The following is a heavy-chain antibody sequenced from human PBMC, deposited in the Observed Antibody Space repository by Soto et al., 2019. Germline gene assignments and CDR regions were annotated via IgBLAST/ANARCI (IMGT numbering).Heavy chain of an antibody. V-gene: IGHV4-30-2*01. J-gene: IGHJ5*02. CDR2: IYESGRT. D-gene: IGHD1-26*01. CDR1: GGSISSGGYS. CDR3: ARGDRYRESFSDWSDP. Sequence: SETLSLTCSVSGGSISSGGYSWSWIRQPPGKGLEWIGYIYESGRTYYKPSLKRRTIISANRTKNQFSLEMTSVTAADTAVYYCARGDRYRESFSDWSDPWGQGILVTVSS.